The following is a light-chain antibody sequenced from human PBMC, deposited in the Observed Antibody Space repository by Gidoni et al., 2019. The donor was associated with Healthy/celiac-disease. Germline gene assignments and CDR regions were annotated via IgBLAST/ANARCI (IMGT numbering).Light chain of an antibody. CDR1: QSVLYSSTNKNY. J-gene: IGKJ2*01. Sequence: DIVMTQSPDSLAVSLGERATINCKSSQSVLYSSTNKNYLAWYQQKPGQPPKLLIYWASTRESGVPDRFSGSGSGTDVTLTISSLQAEDVAVYYCQQYYSTPPTFGQGTKLEIK. V-gene: IGKV4-1*01. CDR3: QQYYSTPPT. CDR2: WAS.